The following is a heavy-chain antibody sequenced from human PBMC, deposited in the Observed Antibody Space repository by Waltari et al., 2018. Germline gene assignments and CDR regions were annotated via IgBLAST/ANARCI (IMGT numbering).Heavy chain of an antibody. D-gene: IGHD2-2*01. CDR3: AKDQGYAGKDGDLRH. CDR2: ISGAGENS. Sequence: EVQLVESGGGLVQPGGSLKLSCVVSGFRFSTYALSWVRQAPGKGLEWVSGISGAGENSYYADSVKGRFTISRDNSKNILFLQMNSLRAEDTAVYYCAKDQGYAGKDGDLRHWGQGSLVSVSS. CDR1: GFRFSTYA. V-gene: IGHV3-23*04. J-gene: IGHJ1*01.